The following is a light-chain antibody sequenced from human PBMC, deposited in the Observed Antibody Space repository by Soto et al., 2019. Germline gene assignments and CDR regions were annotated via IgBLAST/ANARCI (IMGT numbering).Light chain of an antibody. CDR1: QTVSSN. CDR2: DAS. J-gene: IGKJ5*01. CDR3: QQYNTYST. V-gene: IGKV3D-15*01. Sequence: EIVMTQSPATLSVSPGERATLSCRASQTVSSNLAWYQQKPGQAPRLLIYDASRRATDIPARFSGSGSGTEFTLTISSLQPDDFATYYCQQYNTYSTFGQGTRLEIK.